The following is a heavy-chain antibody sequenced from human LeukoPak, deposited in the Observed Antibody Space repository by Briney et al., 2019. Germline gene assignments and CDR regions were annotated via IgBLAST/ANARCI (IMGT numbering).Heavy chain of an antibody. Sequence: GSLRLSCAASGFTFRSYGTSWVRQPPGKGLEWIGSIYYSGSTYYNPSLKSRVTTSVDTSKNQFSLKLRSVTAADTAVYYCARHFGTWGQGTLVTVSS. V-gene: IGHV4-39*01. D-gene: IGHD3/OR15-3a*01. J-gene: IGHJ4*02. CDR3: ARHFGT. CDR2: IYYSGST. CDR1: GFTFRSYG.